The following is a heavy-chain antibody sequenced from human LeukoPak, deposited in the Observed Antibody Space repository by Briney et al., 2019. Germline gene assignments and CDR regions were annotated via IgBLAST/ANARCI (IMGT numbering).Heavy chain of an antibody. Sequence: GGSLRLSCAASGFTFSSNYMSWVRQAPGKGLESVSVIYSGGSTYYADSVKGRFTISRDNSKNTLYLQMNSLRAEDTAVYYCAREAWVTYYDFWSGFDYWGQGTLVTVSS. J-gene: IGHJ4*02. D-gene: IGHD3-3*01. CDR1: GFTFSSNY. V-gene: IGHV3-66*02. CDR2: IYSGGST. CDR3: AREAWVTYYDFWSGFDY.